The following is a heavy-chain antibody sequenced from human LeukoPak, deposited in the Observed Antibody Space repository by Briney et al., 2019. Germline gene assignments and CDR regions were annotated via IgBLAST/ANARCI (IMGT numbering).Heavy chain of an antibody. J-gene: IGHJ4*02. CDR3: ARDFGSRGGNFYYFDY. CDR1: GFTFSSYS. D-gene: IGHD4-23*01. Sequence: SGGSLRLSCAASGFTFSSYSMNWVRQAPGKGLEWVSSISSSSSYIYYADSVKGRFTISRDNAKNSLYLQMNSLRAEDTAVYYCARDFGSRGGNFYYFDYWGQGTLVTVSS. CDR2: ISSSSSYI. V-gene: IGHV3-21*01.